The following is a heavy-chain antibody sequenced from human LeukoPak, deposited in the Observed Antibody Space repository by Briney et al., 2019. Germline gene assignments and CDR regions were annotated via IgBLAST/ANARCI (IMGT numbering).Heavy chain of an antibody. CDR1: GGSVSSYA. Sequence: ASVKVSCKASGGSVSSYAISWVRQAPGQGLEWMGGSIHIFGTANYAQKFQCRVTSTADESTSTAYMELSSLRSEDTDVYYCARSRGIVMVVAATPFDYWGQGPLVTVSS. D-gene: IGHD2-15*01. V-gene: IGHV1-69*13. CDR3: ARSRGIVMVVAATPFDY. CDR2: SIHIFGTA. J-gene: IGHJ4*02.